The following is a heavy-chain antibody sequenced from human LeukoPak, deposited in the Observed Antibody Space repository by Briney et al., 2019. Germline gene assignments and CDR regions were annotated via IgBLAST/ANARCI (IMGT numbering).Heavy chain of an antibody. CDR3: ASPAMTTVTPGAFDI. CDR1: GYTFTDYY. CDR2: IKPNNGDT. Sequence: GASVKVSCKASGYTFTDYYMHWVRQAPGQGLEWMGRIKPNNGDTNYAQKFQGRVTMTRDTSINTAYMELSRLESDDTAVYYCASPAMTTVTPGAFDIWGQGTMVTVSS. D-gene: IGHD4-17*01. V-gene: IGHV1-2*06. J-gene: IGHJ3*02.